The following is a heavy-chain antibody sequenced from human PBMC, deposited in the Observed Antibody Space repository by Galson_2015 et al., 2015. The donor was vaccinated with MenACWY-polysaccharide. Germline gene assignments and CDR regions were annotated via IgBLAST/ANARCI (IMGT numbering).Heavy chain of an antibody. V-gene: IGHV1-8*02. CDR2: MNPNSGNT. CDR1: GYTFTCYD. J-gene: IGHJ4*02. CDR3: ARGSVSAGIAMAEWLNHY. Sequence: SVKVSCKAPGYTFTCYDINWVRQAPGQELEWMGWMNPNSGNTGYPQKFQGRVTMTRNTSISTAYMELSSLRSEDTAVYYCARGSVSAGIAMAEWLNHYRGPGTLVTVSS. D-gene: IGHD6-19*01.